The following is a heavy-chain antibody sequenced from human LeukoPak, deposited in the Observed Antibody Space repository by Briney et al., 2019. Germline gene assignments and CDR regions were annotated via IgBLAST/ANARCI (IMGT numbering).Heavy chain of an antibody. J-gene: IGHJ4*02. Sequence: GGSLRLSCEASGFTFNNYWMNWVRQAPGKGLEWVSSISSSSSYIYYADSVKGRFTISRDNAKNSLYLQMNSLRAEDTAVYYCARVGALNYVGSLDYWAREPWSPSPQ. CDR2: ISSSSSYI. D-gene: IGHD1-7*01. CDR3: ARVGALNYVGSLDY. V-gene: IGHV3-21*01. CDR1: GFTFNNYW.